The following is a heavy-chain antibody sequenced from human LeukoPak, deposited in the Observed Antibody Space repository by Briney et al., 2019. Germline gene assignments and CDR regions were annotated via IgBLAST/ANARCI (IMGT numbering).Heavy chain of an antibody. CDR3: VKEEAWGNYRYIED. CDR1: GFTFRSYA. Sequence: GGSLRLSCAASGFTFRSYAMTWVRQAPGKGPEWISTITGTGDKTYYADSVKGRFTISRDNSKNTLSLQMNSLRAEDTAVYYCVKEEAWGNYRYIEDWGQGTLVTVSS. J-gene: IGHJ4*02. D-gene: IGHD3-16*02. CDR2: ITGTGDKT. V-gene: IGHV3-23*01.